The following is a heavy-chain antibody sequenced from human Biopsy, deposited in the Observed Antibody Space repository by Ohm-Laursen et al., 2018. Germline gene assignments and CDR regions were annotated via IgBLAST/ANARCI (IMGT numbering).Heavy chain of an antibody. J-gene: IGHJ5*02. CDR1: GYTFTDYY. CDR3: ARERDP. V-gene: IGHV1-2*02. Sequence: GASVKVSCKASGYTFTDYYVHWVRQAPGHGLEWMGWIDTINGGARYAQKFQGRVTMTRDTSISTAYMELSRLTSDDTAVYYCARERDPWGRGTLVIVSS. CDR2: IDTINGGA.